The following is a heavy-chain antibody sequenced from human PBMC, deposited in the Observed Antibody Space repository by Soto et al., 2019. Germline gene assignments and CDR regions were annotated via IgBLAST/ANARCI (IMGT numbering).Heavy chain of an antibody. D-gene: IGHD2-15*01. CDR2: ISYDGSNK. Sequence: QVQLVASGGGVVQPGRSLRLSCAASGFTFSNYGMHWVRQAPGKGLEWVAVISYDGSNKYYADSVNGRFTISRDNSKNTLYLEMNSMRAEDTAVYYCAKDWGVVVVAAAYFDYWSKGTLVTVSS. CDR3: AKDWGVVVVAAAYFDY. V-gene: IGHV3-30*18. J-gene: IGHJ4*02. CDR1: GFTFSNYG.